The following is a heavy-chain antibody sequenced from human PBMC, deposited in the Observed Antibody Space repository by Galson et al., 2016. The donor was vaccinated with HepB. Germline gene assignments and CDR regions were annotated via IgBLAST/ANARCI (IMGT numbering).Heavy chain of an antibody. CDR2: IDASGSDK. J-gene: IGHJ4*01. CDR3: VREASYGDTSGYKIFDN. Sequence: SLRLSCAASGFTFSDYFMGWVRQSPGRGLEWIAYIDASGSDKYYADSVQGRFTISRDRAKTSLFLHMNSLIGDDSAVYFCVREASYGDTSGYKIFDNWGHGTQVIVSS. V-gene: IGHV3-11*01. CDR1: GFTFSDYF. D-gene: IGHD3-9*01.